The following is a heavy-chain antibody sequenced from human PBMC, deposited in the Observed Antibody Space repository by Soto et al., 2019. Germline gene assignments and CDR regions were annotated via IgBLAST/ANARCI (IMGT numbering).Heavy chain of an antibody. CDR2: IKQDGSEK. CDR1: GFPFSSLW. Sequence: EVQLVESGGGLVQPGGSLRLSCAASGFPFSSLWMTWVRQAPGKGLEWVAYIKQDGSEKYYVDSVMGRFTMSRDNTQSSLSLQMNTLRVEDSAVYYCARITSPGYFDSWGQGTLVTVSS. V-gene: IGHV3-7*05. D-gene: IGHD1-20*01. J-gene: IGHJ4*02. CDR3: ARITSPGYFDS.